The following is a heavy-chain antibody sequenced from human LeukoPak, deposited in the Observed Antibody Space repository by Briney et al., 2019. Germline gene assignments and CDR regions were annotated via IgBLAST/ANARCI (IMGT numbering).Heavy chain of an antibody. CDR1: GFTFDDYT. CDR2: ISWDGGST. J-gene: IGHJ4*02. V-gene: IGHV3-43*01. CDR3: AKDLGYSSSWYFDY. D-gene: IGHD6-13*01. Sequence: PGGSLRLSCAASGFTFDDYTMHWVRQAPGKGLEWVSLISWDGGSTYYADSVKGRFTISRDNSKNTLYLQMNSLRAEDTAVYYCAKDLGYSSSWYFDYWGQGTLVTVSS.